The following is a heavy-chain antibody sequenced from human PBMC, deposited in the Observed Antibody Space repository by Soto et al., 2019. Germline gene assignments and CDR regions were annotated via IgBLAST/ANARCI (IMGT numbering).Heavy chain of an antibody. V-gene: IGHV4-59*01. D-gene: IGHD4-17*01. CDR2: IYYSGST. Sequence: SETLSLTCTFSCGSISSYYWSWIRQPPGKGLEWIGYIYYSGSTNYNPSLKSRVTISVDTSKNQFSLKLSSVTAADTAVYYCARDINYGGNSLSPGYYYYGMDVWGQGTTVTVSS. J-gene: IGHJ6*02. CDR1: CGSISSYY. CDR3: ARDINYGGNSLSPGYYYYGMDV.